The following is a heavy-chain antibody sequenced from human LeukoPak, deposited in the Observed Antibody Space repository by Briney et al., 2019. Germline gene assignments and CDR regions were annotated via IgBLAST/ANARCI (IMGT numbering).Heavy chain of an antibody. J-gene: IGHJ4*02. CDR1: GFTFSSYS. CDR2: ISTSSTYI. CDR3: ARDPPFIIGTTFFDY. D-gene: IGHD1-20*01. Sequence: KSGGSLRLSCAASGFTFSSYSMNWVRQAPGKGLEWVSSISTSSTYIYYADSVEGRFTISGDNAKNSLYLQMNSLRAEDTAVYYCARDPPFIIGTTFFDYWGQGTLVTVSS. V-gene: IGHV3-21*01.